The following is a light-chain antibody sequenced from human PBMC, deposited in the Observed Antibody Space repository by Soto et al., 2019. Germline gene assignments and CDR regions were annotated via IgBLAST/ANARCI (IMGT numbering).Light chain of an antibody. V-gene: IGKV3-20*01. J-gene: IGKJ1*01. CDR3: QEYGNSPRT. Sequence: EIVLTQSPGTLSLSPGERATLSCRASQSISSNSLAWYQQKPGQAPRLLISGASSRATGIPDRFSGSGSGTDFTLTISRLEPEEFAVYYCQEYGNSPRTFGQGTKVEIK. CDR1: QSISSNS. CDR2: GAS.